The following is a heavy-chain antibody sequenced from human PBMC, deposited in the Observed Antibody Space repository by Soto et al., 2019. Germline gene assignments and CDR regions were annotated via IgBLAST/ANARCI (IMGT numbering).Heavy chain of an antibody. CDR2: IIPTFGTA. Sequence: SVKVSCKASGGTFSSYAISWVRQAPGQGLEWMGGIIPTFGTANYAQKFQGRVTITADESTSTAYMELSSLRSEDTAVYYCARDRYYGSGSYSNWFDPWGQGTLVTVSS. J-gene: IGHJ5*02. CDR3: ARDRYYGSGSYSNWFDP. CDR1: GGTFSSYA. D-gene: IGHD3-10*01. V-gene: IGHV1-69*13.